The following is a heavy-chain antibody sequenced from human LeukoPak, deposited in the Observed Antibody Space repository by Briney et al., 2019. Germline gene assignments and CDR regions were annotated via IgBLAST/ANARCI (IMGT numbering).Heavy chain of an antibody. CDR2: ISGSGGST. D-gene: IGHD3-3*01. J-gene: IGHJ4*02. CDR1: GFTFSSYA. CDR3: AKDLTTIFGVIGSTFDY. Sequence: GGSLRLSCAASGFTFSSYAMHWVRQAPGKGLEWVSAISGSGGSTYYADSVKGRFTISRDNSKNTLYLQMNSLRAEDTAVYYCAKDLTTIFGVIGSTFDYWGQGTLVTVSS. V-gene: IGHV3-23*01.